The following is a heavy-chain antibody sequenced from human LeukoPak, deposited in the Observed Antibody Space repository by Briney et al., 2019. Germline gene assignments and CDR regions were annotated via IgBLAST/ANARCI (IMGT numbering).Heavy chain of an antibody. J-gene: IGHJ3*02. V-gene: IGHV1-69*13. Sequence: ASVKVSCKASGGTFSSYAISWVRQAPGQGLEWMGGIIPIFGTANYAQKFQGRVTITADESTSTAYMELSSLRSEDTAVYYCARPRRITVARMDAFDIWGQGTMVTVSS. CDR2: IIPIFGTA. D-gene: IGHD5-12*01. CDR3: ARPRRITVARMDAFDI. CDR1: GGTFSSYA.